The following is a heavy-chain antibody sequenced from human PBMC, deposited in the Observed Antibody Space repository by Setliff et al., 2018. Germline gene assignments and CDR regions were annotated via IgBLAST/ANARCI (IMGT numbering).Heavy chain of an antibody. CDR3: ARDRTYYGSGTYTRYFDY. CDR2: IYYSGTT. Sequence: SETLSLTCTVSGGSVNSGYDNWNWLRQPAGKGLEWIGHIYYSGTTYSNPSLKSRVTMSVDTSKNQFSLKLNSVTAADTAVYYCARDRTYYGSGTYTRYFDYWGQGTLVTVSS. D-gene: IGHD3-10*01. CDR1: GGSVNSGYDN. J-gene: IGHJ4*02. V-gene: IGHV4-61*10.